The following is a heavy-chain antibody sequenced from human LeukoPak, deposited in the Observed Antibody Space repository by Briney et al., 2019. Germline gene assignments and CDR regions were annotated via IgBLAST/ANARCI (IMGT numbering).Heavy chain of an antibody. CDR2: ISWNSGSI. CDR3: AKDGERIRILYYFDY. Sequence: GGSLRLSCAASGFTFDDYAMHWVRQAPGKGLEWVSGISWNSGSIGYADSVKGRFTISRDNAKNSLYLQMNSLRAEDTALYYCAKDGERIRILYYFDYWGQGTLVTVSS. D-gene: IGHD3-9*01. J-gene: IGHJ4*02. CDR1: GFTFDDYA. V-gene: IGHV3-9*01.